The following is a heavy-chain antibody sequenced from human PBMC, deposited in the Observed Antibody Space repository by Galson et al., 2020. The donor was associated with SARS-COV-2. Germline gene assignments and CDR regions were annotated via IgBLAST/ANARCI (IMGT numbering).Heavy chain of an antibody. CDR1: GFSVTTYA. Sequence: TGGSLRLSCAAAGFSVTTYAMAWVSQAPGKGLEWVSAITGSGSSTYYANSVKGRLTLTRDHSMNTLYLQTDSLTAEDTGRNYCAKARDYVWGGFRFSLDHWGQGTLVTVSS. J-gene: IGHJ4*02. V-gene: IGHV3-23*01. D-gene: IGHD3-16*01. CDR3: AKARDYVWGGFRFSLDH. CDR2: ITGSGSST.